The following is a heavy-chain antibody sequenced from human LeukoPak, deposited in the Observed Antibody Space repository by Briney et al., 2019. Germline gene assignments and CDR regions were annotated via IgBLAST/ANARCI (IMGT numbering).Heavy chain of an antibody. D-gene: IGHD2-2*01. V-gene: IGHV4-59*12. Sequence: SETLSLTCTVSGGSMSSYYWSWIRQPPGKGLEWIGYIYYSGSTNYNPSLRSRVTMSVDTSKNQFSLKLRSVTAADTAVYYCARGFVPAGMARYHYMDVWGKGTTVTVSS. CDR1: GGSMSSYY. CDR2: IYYSGST. CDR3: ARGFVPAGMARYHYMDV. J-gene: IGHJ6*03.